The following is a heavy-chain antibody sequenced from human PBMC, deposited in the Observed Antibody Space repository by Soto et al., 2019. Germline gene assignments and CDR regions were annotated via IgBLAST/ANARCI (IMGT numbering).Heavy chain of an antibody. Sequence: QVQLVQSGAEVKKPGASVKVSCKASGYTFTIYGISWVRQAPGQGLEWMGWISAYNGNTNYPKKLQGRVTMTTDTSTSTAYMELSSLRSDDTAVYYCVVAAQPYYFDYWGQGTLVTVSS. CDR1: GYTFTIYG. D-gene: IGHD2-15*01. V-gene: IGHV1-18*01. CDR3: VVAAQPYYFDY. CDR2: ISAYNGNT. J-gene: IGHJ4*02.